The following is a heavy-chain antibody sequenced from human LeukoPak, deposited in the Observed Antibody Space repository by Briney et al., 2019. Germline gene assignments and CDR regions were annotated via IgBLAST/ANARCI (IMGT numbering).Heavy chain of an antibody. J-gene: IGHJ5*02. CDR3: AREREATNWFDP. CDR2: IIPIFGTA. Sequence: SSVKVSCKASGGTFSNYAISWVRQAPGQGLEWMGRIIPIFGTANYAQKFQGRVTITTDESTSTAYMELSSLRSEDTALYYCAREREATNWFDPWGQGTLVTVSS. V-gene: IGHV1-69*05. D-gene: IGHD1-26*01. CDR1: GGTFSNYA.